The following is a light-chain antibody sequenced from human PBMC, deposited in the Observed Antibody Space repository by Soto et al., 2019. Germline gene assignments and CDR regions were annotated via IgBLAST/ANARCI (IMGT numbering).Light chain of an antibody. J-gene: IGKJ1*01. CDR1: QSISYY. V-gene: IGKV1-5*03. CDR2: KAS. Sequence: DTQMTQSPSTLSASVGDRVTITCRASQSISYYLAWYQQRPGRAPNLLIYKASSLESGVPSRFSGSGSGTEFTLTISSLQPDDFATYHCQQYNSYSPTFGQGTKVEIK. CDR3: QQYNSYSPT.